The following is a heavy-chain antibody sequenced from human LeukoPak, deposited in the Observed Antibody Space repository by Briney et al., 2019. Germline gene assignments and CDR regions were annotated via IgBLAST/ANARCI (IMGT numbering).Heavy chain of an antibody. D-gene: IGHD2-8*01. CDR2: VRFAGGEK. CDR1: GFIFSSFG. Sequence: GGALSLSCAASGFIFSSFGIHWVRQTPGKGLEGVAFVRFAGGEKYYAASVKGRFTVSKDNSKNTLYLQINSLRPEDTAVYYCAKGGARDVWYFAYWGLGVLVTVSS. V-gene: IGHV3-30*02. CDR3: AKGGARDVWYFAY. J-gene: IGHJ4*02.